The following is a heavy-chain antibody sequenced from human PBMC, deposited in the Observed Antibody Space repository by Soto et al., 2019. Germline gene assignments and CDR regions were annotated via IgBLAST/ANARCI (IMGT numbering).Heavy chain of an antibody. Sequence: SVKVSCKASGGTFSSYAISWVRQAPGQGLEWMGGIIPIFGTANYAQKFQGRVTIIADKSTSTAYMELSSLRSEDTAVYYCAEAPYNWNYGLDYWGQGTLVTVSS. D-gene: IGHD1-7*01. CDR3: AEAPYNWNYGLDY. CDR1: GGTFSSYA. CDR2: IIPIFGTA. V-gene: IGHV1-69*06. J-gene: IGHJ4*02.